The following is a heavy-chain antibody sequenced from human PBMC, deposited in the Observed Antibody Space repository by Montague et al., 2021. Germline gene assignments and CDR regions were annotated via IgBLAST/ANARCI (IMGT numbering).Heavy chain of an antibody. CDR2: KYYNGNS. CDR1: GASITSNIYY. Sequence: SETLSLTCTVSGASITSNIYYWIWLRPSTGKGLEWIGSKYYNGNSFYHPSLKSRITMAVDTSKNPFSLNLSSVTAADTAIYYCVRVFSSWYVGWFDPWGQGTLVTVSS. CDR3: VRVFSSWYVGWFDP. D-gene: IGHD6-13*01. J-gene: IGHJ5*02. V-gene: IGHV4-39*07.